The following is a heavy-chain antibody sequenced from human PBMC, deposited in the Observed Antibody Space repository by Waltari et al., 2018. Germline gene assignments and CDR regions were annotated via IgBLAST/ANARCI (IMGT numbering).Heavy chain of an antibody. J-gene: IGHJ6*02. CDR2: INAGNGNT. D-gene: IGHD3-3*01. CDR1: GYTFTSYA. CDR3: ARATYYDFWSGYLGSDYYGVDV. V-gene: IGHV1-3*01. Sequence: QVQLVQSGAEVKKPGASVKVSCKASGYTFTSYAMHWVRQAPGQRLEWMGWINAGNGNTKYSQKFQGRVTITRDTSASTAYMELSSLRSEDTAVYYCARATYYDFWSGYLGSDYYGVDVWGQGTTVTVSS.